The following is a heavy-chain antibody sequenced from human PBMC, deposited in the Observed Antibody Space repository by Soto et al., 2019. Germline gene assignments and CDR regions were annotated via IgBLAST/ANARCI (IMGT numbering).Heavy chain of an antibody. CDR3: RLVATIQYYFDY. CDR1: GFTFDDYA. D-gene: IGHD5-12*01. Sequence: EVQLVESGGGLVQPGRSLRLSCAASGFTFDDYAMHWVRQAPGKGLEWVSGISWNSGSIGYADSVKGRFTISRDNAKNSLYLQMNSLRAEDTALYYCRLVATIQYYFDYWGQGTLGTVSS. J-gene: IGHJ4*02. V-gene: IGHV3-9*01. CDR2: ISWNSGSI.